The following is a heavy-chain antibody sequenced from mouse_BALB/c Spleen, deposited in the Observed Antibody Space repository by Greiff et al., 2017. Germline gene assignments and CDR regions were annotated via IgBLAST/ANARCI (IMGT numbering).Heavy chain of an antibody. CDR3: ARFSSFYAMDY. CDR1: GYTFTSYW. CDR2: IYPGDGDT. D-gene: IGHD1-1*01. Sequence: VQLQQSGAELARPGASVKLSCKASGYTFTSYWMQWVKQRPGQGLEWIGAIYPGDGDTRYTQKFKGKATLTADKSSSTAYMQLSSLASEDSAVYYCARFSSFYAMDYWGQGTSVTVSS. V-gene: IGHV1-87*01. J-gene: IGHJ4*01.